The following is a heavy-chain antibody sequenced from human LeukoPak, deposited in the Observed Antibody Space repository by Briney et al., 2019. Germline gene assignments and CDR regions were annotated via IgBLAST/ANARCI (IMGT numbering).Heavy chain of an antibody. D-gene: IGHD3-9*01. CDR3: ARDSSEFRSLIFY. Sequence: SVKVSCKASGGTFSSYAINWVRQAPGQGLEWMGGITPMFGTAKYAQKFQGRVTITADESTSTAYMELSSLRSEDTAVYYCARDSSEFRSLIFYWGQGTLVTVSS. J-gene: IGHJ1*01. CDR1: GGTFSSYA. CDR2: ITPMFGTA. V-gene: IGHV1-69*13.